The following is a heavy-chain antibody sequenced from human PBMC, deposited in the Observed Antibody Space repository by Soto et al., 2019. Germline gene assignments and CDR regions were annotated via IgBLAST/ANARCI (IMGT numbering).Heavy chain of an antibody. J-gene: IGHJ5*02. D-gene: IGHD2-8*02. CDR1: GFTFTSSA. V-gene: IGHV1-58*02. CDR2: IVVGSGNT. Sequence: GASVKVSCTASGFTFTSSAMQWVRQARGQRLEWIGWIVVGSGNTNYAQKFQERVTITRDMSTSTAYMELSSLRSEDTAVYYCAAADRTETETWGQGTLVTVSS. CDR3: AAADRTETET.